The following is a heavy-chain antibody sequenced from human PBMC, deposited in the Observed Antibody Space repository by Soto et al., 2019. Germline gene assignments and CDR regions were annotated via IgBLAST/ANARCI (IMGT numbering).Heavy chain of an antibody. D-gene: IGHD6-19*01. CDR2: ISYDRSNK. Sequence: PGGSLRLSCAASGFTFSSYAMHWVRQAPGKGLEWVAVISYDRSNKYYADSVKGRFTISRDNSKNTLYLQMNSLRAEDTAVYYCARNRVAGTWYYYGMDVWGQGTTVTFS. CDR1: GFTFSSYA. J-gene: IGHJ6*02. CDR3: ARNRVAGTWYYYGMDV. V-gene: IGHV3-30-3*01.